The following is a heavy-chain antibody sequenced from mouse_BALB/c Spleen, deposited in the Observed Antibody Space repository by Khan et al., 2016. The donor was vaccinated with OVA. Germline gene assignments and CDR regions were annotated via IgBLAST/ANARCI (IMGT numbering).Heavy chain of an antibody. CDR1: GYTFTDYN. D-gene: IGHD1-2*01. J-gene: IGHJ4*01. Sequence: EVQLQQSGPELVKPGASVKISCKASGYTFTDYNMHWVKQSHGKSLEWIGYIYPYTGGTGYNQKFKSKATLTVDNSSSTAYMELHSLPSEDSAVYDCARRLYAGYYYAMDDWGQGTSVTVSA. CDR2: IYPYTGGT. CDR3: ARRLYAGYYYAMDD. V-gene: IGHV1S29*02.